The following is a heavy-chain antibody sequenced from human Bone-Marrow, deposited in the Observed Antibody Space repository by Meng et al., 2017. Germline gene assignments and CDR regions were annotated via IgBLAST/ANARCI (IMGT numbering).Heavy chain of an antibody. CDR2: INHSGST. J-gene: IGHJ4*02. V-gene: IGHV4-34*01. Sequence: QVKRQQWGAGLLKPSETLSLTCVVAGGSFSDYYWSWIRPPPGKGLEWIGEINHSGSTNYNPSLESRATISVDTSQNNLSLKLSSVTAADSAVYYCARGPTTMAHDFDYWGQGTLVTVSS. CDR3: ARGPTTMAHDFDY. D-gene: IGHD4-11*01. CDR1: GGSFSDYY.